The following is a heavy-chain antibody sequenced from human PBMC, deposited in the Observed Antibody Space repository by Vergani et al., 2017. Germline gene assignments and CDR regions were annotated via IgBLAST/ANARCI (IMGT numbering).Heavy chain of an antibody. CDR3: ARLFRFWGIDY. D-gene: IGHD3-16*01. V-gene: IGHV3-30*02. CDR1: GFTLSNYD. Sequence: QVQLVESGRGVVKRGGSLRLSCATSGFTLSNYDMQWIRQGPGKGREFVAFIQFDVSNQYYADSVKGRFTLTRDFSKNTLDLQMNSLITDDTATYYCARLFRFWGIDYWGQGTQVIVSS. CDR2: IQFDVSNQ. J-gene: IGHJ4*02.